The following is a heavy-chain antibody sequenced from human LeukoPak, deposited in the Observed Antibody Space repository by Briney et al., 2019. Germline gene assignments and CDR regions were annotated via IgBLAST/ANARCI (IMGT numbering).Heavy chain of an antibody. D-gene: IGHD3-10*01. V-gene: IGHV4-34*01. J-gene: IGHJ4*02. CDR2: INHSGST. Sequence: SETLSLTCAVYGGSFSGYYWSWIRQPPGKGLEWIGEINHSGSTNYNPSLKSRVTISVDTSKNQFSLKLSSVTAADTAVYYCASLRRRYYGSGSYYSLFDYWGQGTLVTVSP. CDR1: GGSFSGYY. CDR3: ASLRRRYYGSGSYYSLFDY.